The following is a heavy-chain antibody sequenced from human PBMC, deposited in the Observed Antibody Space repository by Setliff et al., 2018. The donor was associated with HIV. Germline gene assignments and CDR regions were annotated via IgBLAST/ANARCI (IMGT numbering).Heavy chain of an antibody. Sequence: SETLSLTCSVSRGSITGYFWNWIRQPAGKGLEWIGRIYSSGLTSYNPSLKSRVTISVDTSKNQFSLRLSSVTAADTAVYYCARAPTVVTLLDYWGQGTLVTVSS. D-gene: IGHD4-17*01. V-gene: IGHV4-4*07. CDR3: ARAPTVVTLLDY. CDR2: IYSSGLT. CDR1: RGSITGYF. J-gene: IGHJ4*02.